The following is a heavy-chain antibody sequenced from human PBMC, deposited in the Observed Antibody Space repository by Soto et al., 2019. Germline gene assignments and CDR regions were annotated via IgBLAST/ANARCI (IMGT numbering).Heavy chain of an antibody. Sequence: QVQLVQSGAEVKKPGSSVKVCCKASGGTFSSYAISWVRQAPGQGLEWMGGIIPIFGTANYAQKFQGRVTITADKSTSTAYMELSSLRSEDTAVYYCAGASIAARPDRVRAWFDPWGQGTLVTVSS. CDR2: IIPIFGTA. CDR1: GGTFSSYA. CDR3: AGASIAARPDRVRAWFDP. J-gene: IGHJ5*02. D-gene: IGHD6-6*01. V-gene: IGHV1-69*06.